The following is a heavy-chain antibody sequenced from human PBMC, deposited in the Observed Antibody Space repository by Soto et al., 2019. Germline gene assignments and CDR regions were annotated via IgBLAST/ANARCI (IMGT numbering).Heavy chain of an antibody. V-gene: IGHV3-48*01. D-gene: IGHD3-10*01. CDR1: GFTFHTYS. CDR3: VTWFPRPN. Sequence: GGSLRLSCAASGFTFHTYSMNWVRQAPGKGLEWVSYISSSSTNIYYADSVKGRFTVSRDNAKNSLYLQMDSLRAEDTAVYYCVTWFPRPNWGQGTLVTVSS. CDR2: ISSSSTNI. J-gene: IGHJ4*02.